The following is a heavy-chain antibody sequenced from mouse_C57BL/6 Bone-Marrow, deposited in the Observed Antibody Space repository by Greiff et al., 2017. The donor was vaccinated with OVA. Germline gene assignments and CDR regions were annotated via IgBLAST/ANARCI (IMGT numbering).Heavy chain of an antibody. D-gene: IGHD1-1*01. CDR3: ARNPVTTVVPSWFAY. V-gene: IGHV1-72*01. J-gene: IGHJ3*01. CDR1: GYTFTSYW. Sequence: QVQLQQPGAELVKPGASVKLSCKASGYTFTSYWMHWVKQRPGRGLEWIGRIDPNSGGTKYNEKFKSKATLTVDKPSSTAYMQLSSLTSEDSAVYYCARNPVTTVVPSWFAYWGQGTLVTVSA. CDR2: IDPNSGGT.